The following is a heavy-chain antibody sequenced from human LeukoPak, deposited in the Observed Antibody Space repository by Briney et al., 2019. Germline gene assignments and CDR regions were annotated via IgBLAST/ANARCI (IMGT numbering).Heavy chain of an antibody. V-gene: IGHV3-48*04. J-gene: IGHJ4*02. Sequence: GGSLRLSCAASGFTFSSNGMNWVRQAPGKGLEWVSYISATGGTIYYADSVKGRFTISRDNAKNSLYLQMNSLRAEDTAVYYCASGRGDKGIAAAAPQDYWDQGTLVTVSS. CDR1: GFTFSSNG. D-gene: IGHD6-13*01. CDR2: ISATGGTI. CDR3: ASGRGDKGIAAAAPQDY.